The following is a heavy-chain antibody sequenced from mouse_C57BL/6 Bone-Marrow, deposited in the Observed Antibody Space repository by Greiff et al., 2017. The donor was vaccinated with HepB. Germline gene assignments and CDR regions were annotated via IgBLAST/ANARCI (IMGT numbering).Heavy chain of an antibody. Sequence: QVQLQQPGAELVRPGTSVKLSCKASGYTFTSYWMHWVKQRPGQGLEWIGVIDPSDSYTNYNQKFKGKATLTVDTSSSTAYMQLSSLTSEDSAVYYCATDGPSYYAIDYWGQGTSVTVSS. CDR1: GYTFTSYW. D-gene: IGHD2-3*01. V-gene: IGHV1-59*01. J-gene: IGHJ4*01. CDR3: ATDGPSYYAIDY. CDR2: IDPSDSYT.